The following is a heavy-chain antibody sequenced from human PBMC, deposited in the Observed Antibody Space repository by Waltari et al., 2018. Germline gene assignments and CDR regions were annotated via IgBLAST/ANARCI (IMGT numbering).Heavy chain of an antibody. CDR2: ISWNSGSI. V-gene: IGHV3-9*03. CDR3: AKSATIFGVVRVDAFDI. Sequence: EVQLVESGGGLVQPGRSLRLSCAASGFTFDDYAMHWVRQAPGQGLEWVSGISWNSGSIGYADSVKGRFTISRDNAKNSLYLQMNSLRAEDMALYYCAKSATIFGVVRVDAFDIWGQGTMVTVSS. J-gene: IGHJ3*02. CDR1: GFTFDDYA. D-gene: IGHD3-3*01.